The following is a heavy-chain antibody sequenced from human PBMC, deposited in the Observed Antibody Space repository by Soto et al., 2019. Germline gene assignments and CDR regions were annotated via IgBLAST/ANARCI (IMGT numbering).Heavy chain of an antibody. CDR2: TRNKANSYTT. D-gene: IGHD1-20*01. Sequence: EVQLVESGGGLVQPGGSLRLSCAASGFTFSDHYMDWVRQAPGKGLEWVGRTRNKANSYTTEYAASVKGRFTISRDDSKNSLYLQMNSLRAEDTAVYYCAREQYNWNPGYYGMDVWGQGTTVTVSS. J-gene: IGHJ6*02. CDR1: GFTFSDHY. V-gene: IGHV3-72*01. CDR3: AREQYNWNPGYYGMDV.